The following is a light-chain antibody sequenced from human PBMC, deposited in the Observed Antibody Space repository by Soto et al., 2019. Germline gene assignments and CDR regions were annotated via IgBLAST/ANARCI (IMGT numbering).Light chain of an antibody. J-gene: IGKJ4*01. V-gene: IGKV1-5*03. Sequence: DIQMTQSPSTLSASVGDRVTITCRASQSISNSLAWYQQKPGKAPNLLIYKASSLESGVPSRFSGSGSGTEFTLTTRGLQPDDGPTYYCREYVCYPVTLGGGTKVEMK. CDR1: QSISNS. CDR3: REYVCYPVT. CDR2: KAS.